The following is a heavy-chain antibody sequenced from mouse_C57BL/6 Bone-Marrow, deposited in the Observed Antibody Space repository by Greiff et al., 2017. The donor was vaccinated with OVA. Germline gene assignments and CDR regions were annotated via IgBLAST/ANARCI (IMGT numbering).Heavy chain of an antibody. D-gene: IGHD3-2*02. J-gene: IGHJ3*02. Sequence: VQLQQPGAELVRPGTSVKLSCKASGYTFTSYWMHWVKQRPGQGLEWIGVIDPSDSYTNYIQKFKGKATLTVDTSSSTAYMQLSSLTSEDSAVYYCAIDSSGFPRRWGQGTLVTVSA. V-gene: IGHV1-59*01. CDR1: GYTFTSYW. CDR3: AIDSSGFPRR. CDR2: IDPSDSYT.